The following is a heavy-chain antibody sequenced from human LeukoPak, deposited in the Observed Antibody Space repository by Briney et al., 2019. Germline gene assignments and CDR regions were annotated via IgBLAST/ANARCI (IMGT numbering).Heavy chain of an antibody. D-gene: IGHD3-10*01. CDR1: GSTFSSYS. Sequence: GGSLRLSCAASGSTFSSYSMNWVRQAPGKGLEWVSSISSSSSYIYYADSVKGRFTISRDNAKNSLYLQMNSLRAEDTAVYYCARDDGSGIDYWGQETLVTVSS. CDR3: ARDDGSGIDY. V-gene: IGHV3-21*01. CDR2: ISSSSSYI. J-gene: IGHJ4*02.